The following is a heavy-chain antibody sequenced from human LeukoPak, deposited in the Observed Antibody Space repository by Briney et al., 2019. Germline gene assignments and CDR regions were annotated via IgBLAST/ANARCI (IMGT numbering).Heavy chain of an antibody. J-gene: IGHJ3*02. CDR3: ARPRDYGDYVAFDI. CDR1: GGTFSSYA. D-gene: IGHD4-17*01. Sequence: SVKVSCKASGGTFSSYAISWVRQAPGQGLEWMGGIIPIFGTANYAQKFQGRVTITTDESTSTAYMELSSLRSEDTAVYYCARPRDYGDYVAFDIWGQETMVTVSS. V-gene: IGHV1-69*05. CDR2: IIPIFGTA.